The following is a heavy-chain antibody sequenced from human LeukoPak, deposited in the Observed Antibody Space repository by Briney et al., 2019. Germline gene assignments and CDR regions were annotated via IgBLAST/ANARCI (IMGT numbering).Heavy chain of an antibody. V-gene: IGHV1-69*17. D-gene: IGHD3-3*01. CDR3: ARDHTISTNLYYYYYGMDV. Sequence: PXFAIANYAQKFQGRVTITADKSTSTAYMELSSLRSEDTAVYYCARDHTISTNLYYYYYGMDVWGQGTTVTVSS. CDR2: PXFAIA. J-gene: IGHJ6*02.